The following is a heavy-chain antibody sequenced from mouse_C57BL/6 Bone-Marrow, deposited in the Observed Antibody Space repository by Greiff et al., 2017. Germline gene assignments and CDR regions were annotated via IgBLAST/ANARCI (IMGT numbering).Heavy chain of an antibody. CDR2: IWGVGST. CDR3: ASGGNYLRFAY. CDR1: GFSLTSYG. D-gene: IGHD2-1*01. Sequence: VQLQQSGPGLVAPSQSLSITCTVSGFSLTSYGVDWVRPSPGKGLEWLGVIWGVGSTNYNSALKSRLSISKDNSKSQVFLKMNSLQTDDTAMYYCASGGNYLRFAYWGQGTLVTVSA. J-gene: IGHJ3*01. V-gene: IGHV2-6*01.